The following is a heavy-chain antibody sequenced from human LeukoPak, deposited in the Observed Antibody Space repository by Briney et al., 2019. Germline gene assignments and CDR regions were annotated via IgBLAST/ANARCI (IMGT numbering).Heavy chain of an antibody. CDR2: IYYSGST. CDR3: ARAAGAAGGQYFDY. Sequence: PSETLSLTCTVSGGSISSYYWSWIRQPPGKGLEWIGYIYYSGSTNYNPSLKSRVTISVDTSKNQLSLKLRPVTAADTAVYYCARAAGAAGGQYFDYWGQGTLVTVSS. J-gene: IGHJ4*02. D-gene: IGHD6-13*01. CDR1: GGSISSYY. V-gene: IGHV4-59*12.